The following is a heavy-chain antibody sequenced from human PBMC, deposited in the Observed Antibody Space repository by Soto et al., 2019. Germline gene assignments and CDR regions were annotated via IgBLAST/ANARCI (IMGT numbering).Heavy chain of an antibody. Sequence: QVQLQQWGAGLLKPSETLSLTCAVYGGSFSGYYWTWIRQPPGTGLEWIGEINHSGSTNYNPSLKSRVTISVDTSKNQLSLNLTSVTAADTAVYYCARDKITGLFDYWGQGTLVTVSA. CDR2: INHSGST. D-gene: IGHD2-8*02. CDR3: ARDKITGLFDY. J-gene: IGHJ4*02. V-gene: IGHV4-34*01. CDR1: GGSFSGYY.